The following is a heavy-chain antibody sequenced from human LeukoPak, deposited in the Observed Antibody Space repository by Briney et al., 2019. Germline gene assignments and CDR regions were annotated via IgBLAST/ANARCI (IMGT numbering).Heavy chain of an antibody. D-gene: IGHD2-2*01. V-gene: IGHV4-34*01. Sequence: SETLSLTCAVYGGSFSGYYWSWIRQPPGKGLEWIGEINHSGSTNYKPSLKSRVTISVDTSKNQFSLKLSSVTAADTAVYYCARAPDFLGYCSSTSCYALGWFDPWGQGTLVTVSS. CDR3: ARAPDFLGYCSSTSCYALGWFDP. J-gene: IGHJ5*02. CDR1: GGSFSGYY. CDR2: INHSGST.